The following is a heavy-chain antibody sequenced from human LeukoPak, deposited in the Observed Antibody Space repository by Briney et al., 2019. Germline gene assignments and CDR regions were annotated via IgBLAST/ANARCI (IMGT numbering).Heavy chain of an antibody. CDR2: IYYSGST. CDR3: ARDRGIGRGYYHYGMDV. CDR1: GGSISSSY. Sequence: KPSETLSLTCTVSGGSISSSYWSWIRQPPGKGLEWIGYIYYSGSTNYNPSLKSRVTISVDTSKNQFSLKLSSVTAADTAVYYCARDRGIGRGYYHYGMDVWGQGTTVTVSS. V-gene: IGHV4-59*08. D-gene: IGHD6-13*01. J-gene: IGHJ6*02.